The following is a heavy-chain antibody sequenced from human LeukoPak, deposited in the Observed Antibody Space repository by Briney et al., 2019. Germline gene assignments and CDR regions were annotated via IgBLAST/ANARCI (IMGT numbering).Heavy chain of an antibody. J-gene: IGHJ5*02. CDR3: ARACSGGTCFNWFDP. D-gene: IGHD2-15*01. CDR2: MNANSGDT. CDR1: GYSFNSYD. V-gene: IGHV1-8*01. Sequence: ASVKVSCKASGYSFNSYDINWLRQATGQGPEWMGWMNANSGDTGYAQRFQGRVTMTRNTSIRTAYMELTSLTSDDTAVYYCARACSGGTCFNWFDPWGQGTLVIVSP.